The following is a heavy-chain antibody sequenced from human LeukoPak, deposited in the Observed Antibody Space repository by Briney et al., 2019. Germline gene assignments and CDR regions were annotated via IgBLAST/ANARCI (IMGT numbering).Heavy chain of an antibody. D-gene: IGHD6-19*01. Sequence: GGSLRLSCVASGFSFSHYPMHWVRQAPGEGLEWVAVIWDDGSYKDYGDSVKGRFTISRDNSKNTLYLDMISLRAEDTAVYFCAGRFSSGEGYWGQGTHVTVSS. CDR3: AGRFSSGEGY. V-gene: IGHV3-30*02. J-gene: IGHJ4*02. CDR1: GFSFSHYP. CDR2: IWDDGSYK.